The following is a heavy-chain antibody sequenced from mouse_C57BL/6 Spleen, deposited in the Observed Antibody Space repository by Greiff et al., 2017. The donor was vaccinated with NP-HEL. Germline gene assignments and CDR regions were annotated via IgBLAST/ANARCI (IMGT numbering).Heavy chain of an antibody. CDR2: INPGSGGT. CDR3: ARGKGSTLY. V-gene: IGHV1-54*01. Sequence: QVQLKQSGAELVRPGTSVKVSCKASGYAFTNYLIEWVKQRPGQGLEWIGVINPGSGGTNYNEKFKGKATLTADKSSSTASMQLSSLTSEDSAVYFCARGKGSTLYWGQGTTLTVSS. CDR1: GYAFTNYL. J-gene: IGHJ2*01.